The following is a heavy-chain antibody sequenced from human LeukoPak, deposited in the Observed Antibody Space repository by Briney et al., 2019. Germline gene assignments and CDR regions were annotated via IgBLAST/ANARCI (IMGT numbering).Heavy chain of an antibody. CDR2: IYSGGDT. CDR1: RLPVSSNY. J-gene: IGHJ4*02. V-gene: IGHV3-66*01. CDR3: ALTVYGSGSYWDY. D-gene: IGHD3-10*01. Sequence: GGSLRLSCAASRLPVSSNYMTWVRQAPGKGLEWVSVIYSGGDTYYADSVKGRFTISRDNPKNTLYLQMNSLRAEDTAVYYCALTVYGSGSYWDYWGQGTLVTVSS.